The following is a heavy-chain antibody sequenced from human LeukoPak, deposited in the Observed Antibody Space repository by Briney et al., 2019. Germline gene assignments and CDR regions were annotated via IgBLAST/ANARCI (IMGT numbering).Heavy chain of an antibody. Sequence: ASVKVSCKASGYTFTGYYMHWVRQAPGQGLEWMGWINPNSDGTNYAQKFQGRVTMTRDTSISTAYMELSRLRSDDTAVYYCARGGARIAVAGIHYYGMDVWGQGTTVTVSS. CDR3: ARGGARIAVAGIHYYGMDV. CDR2: INPNSDGT. CDR1: GYTFTGYY. D-gene: IGHD6-13*01. V-gene: IGHV1-2*02. J-gene: IGHJ6*02.